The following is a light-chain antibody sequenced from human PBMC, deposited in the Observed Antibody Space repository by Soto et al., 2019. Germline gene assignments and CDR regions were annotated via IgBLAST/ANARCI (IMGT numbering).Light chain of an antibody. Sequence: QSALTQPASVSGSPGQSITISCTGTSSDVCGYNYVCWYQQHPGKVPKLLIYEVTNRPSGVSNRFSGSKSGNTASLTISGLQAEDEADYYCSSYVSGNTVVFGGGTKLTVL. J-gene: IGLJ3*02. CDR2: EVT. CDR1: SSDVCGYNY. V-gene: IGLV2-14*01. CDR3: SSYVSGNTVV.